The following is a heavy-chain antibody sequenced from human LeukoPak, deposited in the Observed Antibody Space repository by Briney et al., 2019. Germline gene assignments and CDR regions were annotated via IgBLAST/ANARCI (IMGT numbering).Heavy chain of an antibody. Sequence: GGSLRLSCAASGFTFSNDWMHWVRQAPGXGLVWVSRINSDGSRTNYADSVKGRFTISRDNAKNTLFLQMSSLRAEDTGIYYCVRAMGSIVDFWGQGTLVTVSS. V-gene: IGHV3-74*01. CDR3: VRAMGSIVDF. J-gene: IGHJ4*02. CDR2: INSDGSRT. D-gene: IGHD6-6*01. CDR1: GFTFSNDW.